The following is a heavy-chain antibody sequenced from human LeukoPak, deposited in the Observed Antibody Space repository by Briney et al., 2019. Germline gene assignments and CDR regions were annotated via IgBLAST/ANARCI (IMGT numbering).Heavy chain of an antibody. Sequence: SETLSLTCTVSGVSISSGGYYWSWIRQHPGKGLEWIGYIYYSGSTYYNPSLKSRVTISVDTSKNQFSLKLSSVTAADTAVYYCARDRLYCSSTSCPTVDAFDIWGQGTMVTVSS. J-gene: IGHJ3*02. CDR1: GVSISSGGYY. CDR3: ARDRLYCSSTSCPTVDAFDI. D-gene: IGHD2-2*01. V-gene: IGHV4-31*03. CDR2: IYYSGST.